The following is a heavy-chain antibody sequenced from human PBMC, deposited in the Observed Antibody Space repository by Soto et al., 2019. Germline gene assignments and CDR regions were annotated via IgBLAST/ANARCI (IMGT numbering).Heavy chain of an antibody. D-gene: IGHD2-15*01. CDR3: VKGGWLDV. V-gene: IGHV3-23*01. CDR2: INPSSGTT. J-gene: IGHJ6*01. Sequence: EVQLLESGGGLVQPGGSLSLACAASGFSFSNYEMTWARQAPGKGLEWVAFINPSSGTTHYADSVKGRFTISRDNSKDTLYLQLSSLRVEDTAVYYCVKGGWLDVW. CDR1: GFSFSNYE.